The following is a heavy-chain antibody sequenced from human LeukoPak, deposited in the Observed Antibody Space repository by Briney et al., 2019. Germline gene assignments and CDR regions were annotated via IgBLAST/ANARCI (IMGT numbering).Heavy chain of an antibody. CDR1: GCTFTGYY. CDR3: ARLSGIAAAVGY. V-gene: IGHV1-2*02. Sequence: ASVKVSCKASGCTFTGYYMHWVRQAPGQGLEWMGWINPNSGGTNYEQKFQGRVTMTRDTSISTAYMELSRLRSDDTAVYYCARLSGIAAAVGYWGQGTLVAVSS. J-gene: IGHJ4*02. D-gene: IGHD6-13*01. CDR2: INPNSGGT.